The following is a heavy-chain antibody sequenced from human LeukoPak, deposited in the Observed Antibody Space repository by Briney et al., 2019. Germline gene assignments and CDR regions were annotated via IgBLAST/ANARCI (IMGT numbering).Heavy chain of an antibody. V-gene: IGHV3-66*02. D-gene: IGHD1-26*01. CDR1: GFTVSSNY. CDR2: IYSGGSK. J-gene: IGHJ4*02. Sequence: GGSLRLSCAASGFTVSSNYMSWVRQAPGKGLEWVSAIYSGGSKYYADSVKARFTISRDNSKNTLYLEMNSLRVEGAAVYYCARGDVGDYWGQGTLVTVSS. CDR3: ARGDVGDY.